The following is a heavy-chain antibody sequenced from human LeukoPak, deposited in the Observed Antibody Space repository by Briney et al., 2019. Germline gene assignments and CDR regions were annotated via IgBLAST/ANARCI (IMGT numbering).Heavy chain of an antibody. CDR2: IIPIFGTA. CDR3: ASWLRGVIGAFDI. D-gene: IGHD3-10*01. V-gene: IGHV1-69*05. J-gene: IGHJ3*02. Sequence: SVKVSCKASGGTFSSYAISWVRQAPGQGLEWMGGIIPIFGTANYAQKFQGRVTMTRDTSISTAYMELSRLRSDDTAVYYCASWLRGVIGAFDIWGQGTMVTVSP. CDR1: GGTFSSYA.